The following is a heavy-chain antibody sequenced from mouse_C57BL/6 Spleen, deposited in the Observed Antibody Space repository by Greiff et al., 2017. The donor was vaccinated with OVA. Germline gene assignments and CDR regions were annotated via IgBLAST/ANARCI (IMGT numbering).Heavy chain of an antibody. Sequence: VQLQQSGPELVQPGASVKLSCKASGYTFTSYDINWVKPRPGQGLEWIGWIYPRDGSTKYNEKFKGKATLTVDTSSSTAYMERHSLTSEDSAVYFCARSRYDYDGRFAYWGQGTLVTVSA. CDR2: IYPRDGST. D-gene: IGHD2-4*01. J-gene: IGHJ3*01. V-gene: IGHV1-85*01. CDR3: ARSRYDYDGRFAY. CDR1: GYTFTSYD.